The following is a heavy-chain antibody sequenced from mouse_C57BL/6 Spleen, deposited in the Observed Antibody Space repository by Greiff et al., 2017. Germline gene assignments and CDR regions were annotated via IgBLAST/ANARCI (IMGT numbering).Heavy chain of an antibody. CDR3: ARYYYGNYVGYFDV. V-gene: IGHV1-80*01. CDR1: GYAFSSYW. J-gene: IGHJ1*03. D-gene: IGHD2-1*01. Sequence: QVQLQQSGAELVKPGASVKISCKASGYAFSSYWMNWVKQRPGKGLEWIGQIYPGDGDTNYNGKFKGKATLTADKSSSTAYMQLSRLTSEDSAVYFCARYYYGNYVGYFDVWGTGTTVTVSS. CDR2: IYPGDGDT.